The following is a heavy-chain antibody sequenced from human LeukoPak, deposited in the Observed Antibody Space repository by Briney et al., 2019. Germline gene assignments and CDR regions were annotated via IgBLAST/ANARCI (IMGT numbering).Heavy chain of an antibody. Sequence: PGGSLRLSCAASGFTFSSYSMNWVRQAPGKGLEWVSSISSSSSYIYYADSVKGRFTISRDNSKNTLYLQMNSLRAEDTAVYYCARSPNSLNCSSTSCHQNDAFDIWGQGTMVTVSS. J-gene: IGHJ3*02. CDR1: GFTFSSYS. D-gene: IGHD2-2*01. CDR3: ARSPNSLNCSSTSCHQNDAFDI. CDR2: ISSSSSYI. V-gene: IGHV3-21*04.